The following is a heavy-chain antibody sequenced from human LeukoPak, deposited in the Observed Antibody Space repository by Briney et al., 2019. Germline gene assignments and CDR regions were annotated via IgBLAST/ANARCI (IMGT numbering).Heavy chain of an antibody. Sequence: ASVKVSCKASGYTFTSYGISWVRQAPGQGLEWIGWISAYNGNTNYAQKLQGRVTMTTDTSTSTAYMELRSLRSDDTAVYYCASGDKAYCSSTSCYYYWGQGTLVTVSS. CDR2: ISAYNGNT. V-gene: IGHV1-18*01. CDR3: ASGDKAYCSSTSCYYY. J-gene: IGHJ4*02. CDR1: GYTFTSYG. D-gene: IGHD2-2*01.